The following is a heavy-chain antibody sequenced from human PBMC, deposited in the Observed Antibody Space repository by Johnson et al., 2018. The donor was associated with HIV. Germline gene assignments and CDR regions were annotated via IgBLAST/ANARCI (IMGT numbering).Heavy chain of an antibody. CDR1: GFTFSSYA. CDR2: ISYDGSNK. Sequence: VQLVESGGGVVQPGRSLRLSCAASGFTFSSYAMHWVRQAPGKGLECVAVISYDGSNKYYADSVKGRFTISRDNSKNTLYLQMNSLRAEDTAVYYCAREPPPEVSSGTYGAFDIWGQGTMVTVSS. J-gene: IGHJ3*02. D-gene: IGHD6-19*01. CDR3: AREPPPEVSSGTYGAFDI. V-gene: IGHV3-30*04.